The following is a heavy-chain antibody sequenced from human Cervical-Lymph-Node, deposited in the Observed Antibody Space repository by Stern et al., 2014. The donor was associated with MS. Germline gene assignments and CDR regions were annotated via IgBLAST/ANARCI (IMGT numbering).Heavy chain of an antibody. CDR1: GFTFSSYS. V-gene: IGHV3-48*02. Sequence: VQLVESGGGLVQPGGSLRLSCAASGFTFSSYSMNWVRQAPGKGLEWVSYISSSSSTIYYADSVKGRFTISRDNAKNSLYLQMNSLRDEDTAVYYCAREYSSSSGLAIYFDYWGQGTLVTVSS. CDR3: AREYSSSSGLAIYFDY. CDR2: ISSSSSTI. D-gene: IGHD6-6*01. J-gene: IGHJ4*02.